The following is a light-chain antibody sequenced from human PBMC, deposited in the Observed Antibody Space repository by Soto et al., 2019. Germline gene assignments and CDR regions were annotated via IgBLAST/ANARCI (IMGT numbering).Light chain of an antibody. CDR3: QQYYSTPQT. J-gene: IGKJ1*01. CDR2: WAS. CDR1: QNIFYSSKNKNY. V-gene: IGKV4-1*01. Sequence: DIVMTQSPESLTVSLGERATINCKSSQNIFYSSKNKNYLAWFQHKAGQPPKVLIYWASARESGVPDRFRGSGSGTEFTLTISSLHAEDVAVYYCQQYYSTPQTFGQGTKVEIK.